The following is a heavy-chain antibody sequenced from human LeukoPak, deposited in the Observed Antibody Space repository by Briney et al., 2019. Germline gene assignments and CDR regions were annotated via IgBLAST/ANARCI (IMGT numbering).Heavy chain of an antibody. J-gene: IGHJ4*02. V-gene: IGHV4-39*07. Sequence: SETLSLTCTVSGGSISSSSYYWGWIRQPPGKGLEWIGSIYYSGSTNYNPSLKSRVTISVDTSKNQFSLKLSSVTAADTAVYYCARADDYGDPFDYWGQGTLVTVSS. CDR3: ARADDYGDPFDY. CDR2: IYYSGST. CDR1: GGSISSSSYY. D-gene: IGHD4-17*01.